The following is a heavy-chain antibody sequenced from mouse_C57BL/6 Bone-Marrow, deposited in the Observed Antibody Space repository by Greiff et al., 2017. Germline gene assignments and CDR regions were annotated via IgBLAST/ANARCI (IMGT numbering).Heavy chain of an antibody. V-gene: IGHV5-15*01. J-gene: IGHJ4*01. D-gene: IGHD3-1*01. CDR2: ISNLAYSI. CDR3: GRAPGGAMDY. CDR1: GFTFSDYG. Sequence: EVKLMESGGGLVQPGGSLKLSCAASGFTFSDYGMAWVRQAPRKGPEWVAFISNLAYSIYYADTVTGRFTIYRENAKNTLYLEMSSLSSEETAMYCCGRAPGGAMDYWGQGTSVTVSA.